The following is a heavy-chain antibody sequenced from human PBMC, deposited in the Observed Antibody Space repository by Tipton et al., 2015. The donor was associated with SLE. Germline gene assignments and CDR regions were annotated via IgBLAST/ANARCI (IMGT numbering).Heavy chain of an antibody. V-gene: IGHV1-8*01. D-gene: IGHD3-10*01. CDR1: GYSFASYG. CDR2: MNPNSGST. J-gene: IGHJ4*02. Sequence: QLVQSGPEVKKPGASVKVSCKASGYSFASYGIAWVRQAPGQGLESMGWMNPNSGSTVYAQKFQGRVTMTRNTSMSTAYMDLSSLKSEDTAVYFCARGVRRVSGSYVFDYWGQGTLVTVSS. CDR3: ARGVRRVSGSYVFDY.